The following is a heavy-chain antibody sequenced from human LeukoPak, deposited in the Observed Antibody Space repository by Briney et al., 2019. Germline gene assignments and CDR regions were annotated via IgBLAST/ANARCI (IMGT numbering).Heavy chain of an antibody. V-gene: IGHV3-23*01. CDR2: ISGGGAST. Sequence: PGGSLRLSCAASGFTFSGYAMAWDRQAPGQGLEWVLAISGGGASTYYADSVKGRFTISRDNSKNTLFLEMSSLRAEDSALYYCAKASSAYRPYFFDSWGQGTLVTVSS. J-gene: IGHJ4*02. CDR1: GFTFSGYA. CDR3: AKASSAYRPYFFDS. D-gene: IGHD3-16*01.